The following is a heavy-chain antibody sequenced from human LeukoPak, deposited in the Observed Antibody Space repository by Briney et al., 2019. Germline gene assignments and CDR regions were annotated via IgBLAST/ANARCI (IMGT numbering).Heavy chain of an antibody. CDR1: GFTFSSYW. D-gene: IGHD3-10*01. Sequence: GGSLRLSCAASGFTFSSYWMHWVRQAPGKGLEWVAVISYDGSNKYYADSVKGRFTISRDNSKNTLYLQMNSLRAEDTAVYYCASYSMGVVYGMDVWGQGTTVTASS. CDR3: ASYSMGVVYGMDV. CDR2: ISYDGSNK. J-gene: IGHJ6*02. V-gene: IGHV3-30*14.